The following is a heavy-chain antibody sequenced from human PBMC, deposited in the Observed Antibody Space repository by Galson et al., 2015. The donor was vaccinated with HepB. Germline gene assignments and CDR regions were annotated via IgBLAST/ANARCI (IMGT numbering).Heavy chain of an antibody. CDR2: IWYDGSNK. V-gene: IGHV3-33*08. Sequence: SLRLSCAASGFTFSSYGMHWVRQAPGKGLEWVAVIWYDGSNKYYADSVKGRFTISRDNSKNTLYLQMNSLKTEDTAVYYCTRGVDYGDYPSDYWGQGTLVTVSS. CDR1: GFTFSSYG. J-gene: IGHJ4*02. CDR3: TRGVDYGDYPSDY. D-gene: IGHD4-17*01.